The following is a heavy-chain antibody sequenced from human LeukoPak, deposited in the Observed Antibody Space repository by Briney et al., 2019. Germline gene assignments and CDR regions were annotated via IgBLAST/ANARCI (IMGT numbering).Heavy chain of an antibody. V-gene: IGHV3-74*01. CDR2: INSDGSST. CDR1: GFTFSSYW. Sequence: GGSLRLSCAASGFTFSSYWMHWVRQVPGKGLVWVSRINSDGSSTSYADAVKGRFTISRDNAKNTAYLQMNSLRAEDTAVYYCARVQGHPPNGLDIWGQGTMVTVSS. D-gene: IGHD2-8*01. CDR3: ARVQGHPPNGLDI. J-gene: IGHJ3*02.